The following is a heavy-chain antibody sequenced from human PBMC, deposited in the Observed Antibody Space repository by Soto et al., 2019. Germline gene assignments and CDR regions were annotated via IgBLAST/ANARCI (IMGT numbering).Heavy chain of an antibody. V-gene: IGHV3-74*01. D-gene: IGHD3-10*01. J-gene: IGHJ3*02. CDR2: INSDGSST. CDR1: GFTFSSYW. CDR3: ASNYYYGSRSSKEGAFDI. Sequence: PGGSLRLSCAASGFTFSSYWMHWVRQAPGKGLVWVSRINSDGSSTSYADSVKGRFTISRDNAKNTLYLQMNSLRAEDTAVYYCASNYYYGSRSSKEGAFDIWGQGTMDTVSS.